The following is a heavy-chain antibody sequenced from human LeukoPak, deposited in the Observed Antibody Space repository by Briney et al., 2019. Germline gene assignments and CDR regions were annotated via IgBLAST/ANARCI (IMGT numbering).Heavy chain of an antibody. J-gene: IGHJ3*02. CDR2: IYYSGST. CDR3: ARRHPNYDILTGHILRGRRGAFDI. V-gene: IGHV4-59*08. D-gene: IGHD3-9*01. Sequence: SETLSLTCTVSGGSISSYYWSWIRQPPGKGLEWIGYIYYSGSTNYNPSLKSRVTISVDTSKNQFSLKLSSVTAADTAVYYCARRHPNYDILTGHILRGRRGAFDIWGQGTMVTVSS. CDR1: GGSISSYY.